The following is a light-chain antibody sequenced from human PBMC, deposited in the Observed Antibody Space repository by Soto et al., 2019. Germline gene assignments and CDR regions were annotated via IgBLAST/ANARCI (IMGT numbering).Light chain of an antibody. Sequence: QSVLTQPPSVSAAPGQKVTISCSGSSSNIGNNYVSWYQQFPGTAPKLLIYDNSKRPSGIPDRFSGYKSDTSATLGITGLQTGDEADYYCGTWDNSLSVWVFGGGTKLTVL. CDR2: DNS. CDR3: GTWDNSLSVWV. CDR1: SSNIGNNY. J-gene: IGLJ2*01. V-gene: IGLV1-51*01.